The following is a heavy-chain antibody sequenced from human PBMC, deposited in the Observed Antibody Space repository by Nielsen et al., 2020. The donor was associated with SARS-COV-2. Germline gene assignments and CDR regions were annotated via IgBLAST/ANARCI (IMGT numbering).Heavy chain of an antibody. D-gene: IGHD2-15*01. V-gene: IGHV1-46*01. CDR1: GYTFTSYY. CDR2: INPSISAT. CDR3: ARDLSRVEGHCSGGTCYSDYFFGLDV. Sequence: ASVKVSCKASGYTFTSYYIHWVRQVPGQGLEWMGIINPSISATNYPQKFQDRVTLTRDTATSTVYMEMSSLRSEDTAVYYCARDLSRVEGHCSGGTCYSDYFFGLDVWGQGTTVIVSS. J-gene: IGHJ6*02.